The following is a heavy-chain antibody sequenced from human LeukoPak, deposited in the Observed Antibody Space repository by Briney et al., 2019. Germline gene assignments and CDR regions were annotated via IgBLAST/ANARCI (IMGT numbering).Heavy chain of an antibody. CDR1: GFTFSSYS. V-gene: IGHV3-48*01. Sequence: PGGSLRLSCAASGFTFSSYSMNWVRQAPGKGLEWVSYISSSSSTIYYADSVKGRFTISRDNSKNTLYLQMNSLRAEDTAVYYCAKDLGWLKGLRTGGWFDPWGQGTLVTVSS. D-gene: IGHD3/OR15-3a*01. J-gene: IGHJ5*02. CDR2: ISSSSSTI. CDR3: AKDLGWLKGLRTGGWFDP.